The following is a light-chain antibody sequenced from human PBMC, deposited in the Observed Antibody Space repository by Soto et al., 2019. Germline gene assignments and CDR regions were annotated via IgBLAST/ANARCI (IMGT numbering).Light chain of an antibody. CDR2: EVS. V-gene: IGLV2-14*01. CDR3: SSYTSTSSWV. Sequence: QSVLTQPASVSGSPGQSITISCTGTSSDVGGYNYVSWCQHHPGKAPKVMIYEVSNRPSGVSNRFSGSESGNTASLTISGLQAEDEADYYCSSYTSTSSWVFGGGTKVTVL. J-gene: IGLJ3*02. CDR1: SSDVGGYNY.